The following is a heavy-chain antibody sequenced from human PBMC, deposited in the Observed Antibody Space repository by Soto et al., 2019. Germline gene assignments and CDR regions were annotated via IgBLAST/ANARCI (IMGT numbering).Heavy chain of an antibody. Sequence: LSLTCAVYGGSFSGYYWSWIRQPPGKGLEWIGEINHSGSTNYNPSLKSRVTISVDTSKNQFSLKLSSVTAADTAVYYCARPQGYSSGWYYNYWGQGTLVTVSS. CDR1: GGSFSGYY. J-gene: IGHJ4*02. V-gene: IGHV4-34*01. CDR3: ARPQGYSSGWYYNY. CDR2: INHSGST. D-gene: IGHD6-19*01.